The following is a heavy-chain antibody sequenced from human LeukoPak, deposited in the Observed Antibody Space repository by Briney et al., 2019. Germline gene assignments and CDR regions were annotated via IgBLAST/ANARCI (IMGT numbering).Heavy chain of an antibody. V-gene: IGHV4-61*02. D-gene: IGHD2-8*01. CDR3: ERGSYCTNGVCRFWYFDL. CDR1: GGSISSGSYY. Sequence: SETLSLTCTVSGGSISSGSYYWSWIRQPAGKGLEWIGCIYTSGSTNYNPSLKSRVTISVDTSKNLFSLKLSSVTAADTAVYYCERGSYCTNGVCRFWYFDLWGRGTLVTVSS. J-gene: IGHJ2*01. CDR2: IYTSGST.